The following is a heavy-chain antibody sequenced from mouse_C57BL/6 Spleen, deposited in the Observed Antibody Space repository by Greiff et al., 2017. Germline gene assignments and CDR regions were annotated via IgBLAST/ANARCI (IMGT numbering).Heavy chain of an antibody. CDR1: GYTFTSYW. Sequence: QVQLQQPGAELVRPGSSVKLSCKASGYTFTSYWMHWVKQRPIQGLEWIGNIDPSDSETHYNQKFKDKATLTVDKSSSTAYMQLSSLTSEDSAVYYCARSGLLHAMDYWGQGTSLTVSS. V-gene: IGHV1-52*01. J-gene: IGHJ4*01. D-gene: IGHD2-3*01. CDR2: IDPSDSET. CDR3: ARSGLLHAMDY.